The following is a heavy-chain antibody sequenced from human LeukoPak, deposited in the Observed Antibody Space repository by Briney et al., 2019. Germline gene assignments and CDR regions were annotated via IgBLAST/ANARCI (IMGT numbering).Heavy chain of an antibody. J-gene: IGHJ6*02. Sequence: SQTLSLTCAISGDSVSSNSAAWNWIRQSPSRGLEWLGRTYYRSKWYNDYAVSVKSRITINPDTSKNQFSLQLNSVTPEDTAVYYCALLWGYGYSRSYYYYGMDVWGQGTTVTVSS. CDR2: TYYRSKWYN. CDR3: ALLWGYGYSRSYYYYGMDV. D-gene: IGHD5-18*01. V-gene: IGHV6-1*01. CDR1: GDSVSSNSAA.